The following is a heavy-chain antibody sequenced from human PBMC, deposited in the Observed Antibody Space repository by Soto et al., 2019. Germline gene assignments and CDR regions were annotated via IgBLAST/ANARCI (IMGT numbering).Heavy chain of an antibody. D-gene: IGHD2-15*01. CDR3: AMRWGSAADY. CDR2: IYYSGST. J-gene: IGHJ4*02. V-gene: IGHV4-59*08. CDR1: GGSISSYY. Sequence: PSETLSLTCTVSGGSISSYYWSWIRQPPGKGLEWIGYIYYSGSTNYNPSLKSRVTISVDTSKNQFSLKLSSVTAADTAVYYCAMRWGSAADYWGQGTLVTVSS.